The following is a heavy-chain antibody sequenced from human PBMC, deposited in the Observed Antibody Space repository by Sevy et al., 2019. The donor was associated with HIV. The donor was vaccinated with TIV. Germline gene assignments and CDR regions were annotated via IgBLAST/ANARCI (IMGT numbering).Heavy chain of an antibody. J-gene: IGHJ4*02. CDR3: AREKTTVTTNYFDY. CDR1: GFTFSSYS. Sequence: GGSLRLSCAASGFTFSSYSMNWVRQAPGKGLEWVSYISSSSSTIYYADSVRGRFPISRENATNSRYLQMNSLRDEDTAVYYCAREKTTVTTNYFDYWGQGTLVTVSS. V-gene: IGHV3-48*02. D-gene: IGHD4-17*01. CDR2: ISSSSSTI.